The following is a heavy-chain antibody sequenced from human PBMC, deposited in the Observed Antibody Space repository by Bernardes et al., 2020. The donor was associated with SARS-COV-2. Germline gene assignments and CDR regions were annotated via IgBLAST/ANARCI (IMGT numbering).Heavy chain of an antibody. CDR3: AGGFGYDLEGYYYYGMDR. CDR2: IIPIFGTA. V-gene: IGHV1-69*06. CDR1: GGTFSSYA. Sequence: SVKVSCKASGGTFSSYAISWVRQAPGQGLEWMGGIIPIFGTANYAQKFQGRVTITADKSTSTAYMELSSLRSEDTAVYYCAGGFGYDLEGYYYYGMDRWGQGTTLTVS. D-gene: IGHD5-12*01. J-gene: IGHJ6*02.